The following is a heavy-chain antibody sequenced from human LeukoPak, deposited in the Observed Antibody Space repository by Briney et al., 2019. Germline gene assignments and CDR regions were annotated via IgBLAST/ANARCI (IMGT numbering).Heavy chain of an antibody. D-gene: IGHD4-23*01. CDR1: GFTVISNY. V-gene: IGHV3-53*01. J-gene: IGHJ4*02. Sequence: GGSLRLSCEASGFTVISNYMSWVRQAPGKGLEWVSVIYSGGNTYYADSVEGRFTISRDNSKNTLYLQMNSLRAEDTAVYYCARRAGGYSHSYDYWGQGILVTVSS. CDR2: IYSGGNT. CDR3: ARRAGGYSHSYDY.